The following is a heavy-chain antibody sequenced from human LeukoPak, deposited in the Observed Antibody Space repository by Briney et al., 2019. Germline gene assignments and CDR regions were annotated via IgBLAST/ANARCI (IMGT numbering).Heavy chain of an antibody. J-gene: IGHJ4*02. CDR1: AYTFTSYD. CDR3: ARVSGFERKDSFSY. V-gene: IGHV1-8*01. CDR2: MNPNSGNT. D-gene: IGHD5-12*01. Sequence: ASVKVSCKASAYTFTSYDINWVRQATGQGLKWMGWMNPNSGNTGYAQRVQGRVTMTRDNSISTAYMELSNLTSEDTAVYFCARVSGFERKDSFSYWGQGTLVTVSS.